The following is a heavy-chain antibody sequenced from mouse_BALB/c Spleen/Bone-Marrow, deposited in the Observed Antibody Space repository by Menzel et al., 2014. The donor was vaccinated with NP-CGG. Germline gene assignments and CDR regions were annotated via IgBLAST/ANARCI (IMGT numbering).Heavy chain of an antibody. V-gene: IGHV1-80*01. CDR3: ASVNDYGGGYAMDY. Sequence: LVESGAELVRPGSSVKISCKASGYAFSNYGMNWVKQRPGQGLEWIGQIYPGDGDTNYNGKFKGRVTLTADKSSSTAYMQLSSLTSEASAVYFCASVNDYGGGYAMDYWGKGPSVTVSS. J-gene: IGHJ4*01. D-gene: IGHD2-4*01. CDR1: GYAFSNYG. CDR2: IYPGDGDT.